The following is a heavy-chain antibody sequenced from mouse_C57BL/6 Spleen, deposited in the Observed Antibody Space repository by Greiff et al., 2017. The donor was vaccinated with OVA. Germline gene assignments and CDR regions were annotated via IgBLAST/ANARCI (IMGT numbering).Heavy chain of an antibody. J-gene: IGHJ2*01. V-gene: IGHV1-54*01. D-gene: IGHD4-1*01. CDR3: ARNWDYFDY. Sequence: VKLMESGAELVRPGTSVKVSCKASGYAFTNYLIEWVKQRPGQGLEWIGVINPGSGGTNYNEKFKGKATLTADKSSSTAYMQLSSLTSEDSAVYFCARNWDYFDYWGQGTTLTVSS. CDR1: GYAFTNYL. CDR2: INPGSGGT.